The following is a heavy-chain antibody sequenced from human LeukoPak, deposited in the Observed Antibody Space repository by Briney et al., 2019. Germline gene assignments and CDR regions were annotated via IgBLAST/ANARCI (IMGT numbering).Heavy chain of an antibody. CDR1: GFTFSQYW. V-gene: IGHV3-33*07. CDR3: ASMAVAGSFDY. Sequence: GGSLRLSCAASGFTFSQYWMSWVRQAPGKGLEWVAVIWYDGSNKYYADSVKGRFTISRDNSKNTLYLQMNSLRAEDTAVYYCASMAVAGSFDYWGQGTLVTVSS. D-gene: IGHD6-19*01. CDR2: IWYDGSNK. J-gene: IGHJ4*02.